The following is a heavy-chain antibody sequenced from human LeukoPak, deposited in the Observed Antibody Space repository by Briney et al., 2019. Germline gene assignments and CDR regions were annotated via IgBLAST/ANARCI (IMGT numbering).Heavy chain of an antibody. CDR1: GGSISSGGYS. V-gene: IGHV4-30-2*01. CDR2: IYHSGSI. D-gene: IGHD3-10*01. J-gene: IGHJ5*02. Sequence: SETLSLTCAVSGGSISSGGYSWSWIRQPPGKGLEWIGYIYHSGSIYYNPSLKSRVTISVDRSKNQFSLKLSSVTAADTAVYYCARGGRYYGSGSYLNWFDPWGQGTLVTVSS. CDR3: ARGGRYYGSGSYLNWFDP.